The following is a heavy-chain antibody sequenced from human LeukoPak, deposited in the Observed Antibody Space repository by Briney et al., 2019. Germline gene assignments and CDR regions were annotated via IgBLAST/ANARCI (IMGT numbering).Heavy chain of an antibody. V-gene: IGHV3-53*01. CDR1: VFTVSTND. J-gene: IGHJ4*02. CDR2: IYSSGST. Sequence: GGSLRLSCAASVFTVSTNDMNWVRQAQGKGLEWVSIIYSSGSTYYADSVKGRFTISRDNSKNTLYLQMNSLRAEDTAVYYCARVVAAMGGIDYWGQGTLVTVSS. CDR3: ARVVAAMGGIDY. D-gene: IGHD2-21*02.